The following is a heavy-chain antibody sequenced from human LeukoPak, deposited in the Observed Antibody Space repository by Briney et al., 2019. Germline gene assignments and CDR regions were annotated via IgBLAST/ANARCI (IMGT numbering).Heavy chain of an antibody. CDR3: ARMTTVMDF. Sequence: SETLSLTCTVSGGSVSSGSYYWSWIRQPPGKGLEWIGYIYYSGTTNYNSSLKSRVTISVDTSKNQFSLKLRSVTAADTAVYYCARMTTVMDFWGQGTLVTVSS. CDR2: IYYSGTT. D-gene: IGHD4-17*01. V-gene: IGHV4-61*01. CDR1: GGSVSSGSYY. J-gene: IGHJ4*02.